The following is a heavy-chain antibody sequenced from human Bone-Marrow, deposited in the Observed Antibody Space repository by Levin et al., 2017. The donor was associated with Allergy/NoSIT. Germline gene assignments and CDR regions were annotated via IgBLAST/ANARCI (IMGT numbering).Heavy chain of an antibody. CDR1: GYSFTSFW. CDR3: ARVYRGTYYLFDS. D-gene: IGHD1-26*01. Sequence: GGSLRLSCQASGYSFTSFWIGWVRQMPGKGLEWMGIIYPRDSETRYRPSFEGHITISADKSTTTAYLQWSSLEASDSAMYYCARVYRGTYYLFDSWGQGTLVTVSS. CDR2: IYPRDSET. J-gene: IGHJ4*02. V-gene: IGHV5-51*01.